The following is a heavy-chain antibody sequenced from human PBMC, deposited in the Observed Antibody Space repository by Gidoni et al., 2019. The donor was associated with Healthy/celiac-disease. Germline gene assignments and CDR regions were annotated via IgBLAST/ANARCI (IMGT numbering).Heavy chain of an antibody. D-gene: IGHD2-15*01. Sequence: QVQLQESGPGLVKPSETLSLTCTVSGGSVSSGSYYWSWIRQPPGKGLEWIGYIYYSGSTNYNPSLKSRVTISVDTSKNQFSLKLSSVTAADTAVYYCARLVVAATDYYYGMDVWGQGTTVTVSS. CDR1: GGSVSSGSYY. CDR2: IYYSGST. V-gene: IGHV4-61*01. CDR3: ARLVVAATDYYYGMDV. J-gene: IGHJ6*02.